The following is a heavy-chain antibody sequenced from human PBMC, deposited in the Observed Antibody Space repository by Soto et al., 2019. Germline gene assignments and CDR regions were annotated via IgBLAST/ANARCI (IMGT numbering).Heavy chain of an antibody. D-gene: IGHD3-22*01. V-gene: IGHV1-69*12. Sequence: QVQLVQSGAEVKKPGSSVKVSCKASGGSLSNYGISWVRQAPGQGLEWMGAIIPVFGTPNYAQKFQDRVTITADASTTTVYMEVRSLTSEDTAVYYCARGDATMIVVTTYYAMDVWGQGTTVTVSS. CDR1: GGSLSNYG. J-gene: IGHJ6*02. CDR3: ARGDATMIVVTTYYAMDV. CDR2: IIPVFGTP.